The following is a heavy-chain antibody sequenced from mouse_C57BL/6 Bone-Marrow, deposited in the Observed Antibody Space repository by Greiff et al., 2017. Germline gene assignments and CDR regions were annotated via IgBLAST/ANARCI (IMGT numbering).Heavy chain of an antibody. J-gene: IGHJ4*01. Sequence: QVQLQQPGAELVKPGASVKLSCKASGYTFTSYWMHWVKQRPGQGLEWIGMIHPNSGSTNYNETFKSTATLTVDKSSSTAYMQLSSLTSEDSAVYYCARGYYYGSILFAMDYWGQGTSVTVSS. CDR3: ARGYYYGSILFAMDY. CDR1: GYTFTSYW. CDR2: IHPNSGST. D-gene: IGHD1-1*01. V-gene: IGHV1-64*01.